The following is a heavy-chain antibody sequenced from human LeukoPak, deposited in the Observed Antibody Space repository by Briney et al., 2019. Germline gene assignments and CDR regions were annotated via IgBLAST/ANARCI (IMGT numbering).Heavy chain of an antibody. J-gene: IGHJ4*02. Sequence: SETLSLTCTVSGDPISSGDYYWSWIRQPPGKGLEWIGYMYYSGSAHYNPSLKSRVTISVDTSKNQFSLKMSSVTAADTAVYYCARQGGGVVVPAALIYWGQGTLVTVSS. CDR2: MYYSGSA. CDR3: ARQGGGVVVPAALIY. V-gene: IGHV4-30-4*08. D-gene: IGHD2-2*01. CDR1: GDPISSGDYY.